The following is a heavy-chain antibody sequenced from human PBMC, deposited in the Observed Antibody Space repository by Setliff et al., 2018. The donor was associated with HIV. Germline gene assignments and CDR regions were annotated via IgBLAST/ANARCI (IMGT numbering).Heavy chain of an antibody. CDR1: GFTVSTNY. V-gene: IGHV3-66*02. J-gene: IGHJ4*02. Sequence: GGSLRLSCAASGFTVSTNYMSWVRQAPGKGLEWVSIIYTGGRTYYADSVKGRFTISRDNSKNTLYLQMNSLRAEDTAVYYCARTEEWWRPFDYWGQGTLVTVSS. D-gene: IGHD2-8*01. CDR3: ARTEEWWRPFDY. CDR2: IYTGGRT.